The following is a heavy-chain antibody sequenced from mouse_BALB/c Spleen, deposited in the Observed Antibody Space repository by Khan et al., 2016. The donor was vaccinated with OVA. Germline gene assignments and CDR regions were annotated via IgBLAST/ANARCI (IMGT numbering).Heavy chain of an antibody. V-gene: IGHV3-2*02. CDR3: ARGNYYGYALDY. CDR1: GYSITSNYA. Sequence: VQLKQSGPGLVKPSQSLSLTCTVNGYSITSNYAWNWIRQFPGNKLEWMGYISYSGSTNYNPSLKSRLSITRDTSKNQFFLLFHSVTTEDSATYYCARGNYYGYALDYWGQGTSVTVSS. CDR2: ISYSGST. D-gene: IGHD1-1*01. J-gene: IGHJ4*01.